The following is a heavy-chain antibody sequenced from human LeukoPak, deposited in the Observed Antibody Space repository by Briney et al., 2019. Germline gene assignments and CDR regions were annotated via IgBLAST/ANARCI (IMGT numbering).Heavy chain of an antibody. CDR3: AISTKRTAGTAQEDY. CDR2: IIPIFGTA. Sequence: ASVKVSCKASGGTFSSYAISWVRQAPGQGLEWMGGIIPIFGTANYAQKFQGRVTITTDESTSTAYMELSSLRSEDTAVYYCAISTKRTAGTAQEDYWGQGTLVTVSS. D-gene: IGHD6-25*01. CDR1: GGTFSSYA. V-gene: IGHV1-69*05. J-gene: IGHJ4*02.